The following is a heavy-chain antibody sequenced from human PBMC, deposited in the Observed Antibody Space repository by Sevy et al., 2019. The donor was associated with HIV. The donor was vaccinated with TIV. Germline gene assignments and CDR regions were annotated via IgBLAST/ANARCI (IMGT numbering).Heavy chain of an antibody. CDR1: GYTFSKYA. CDR3: ARDDAWFDT. V-gene: IGHV1-18*01. J-gene: IGHJ5*02. Sequence: ASVKVSCKASGYTFSKYAISWVRLAPGQGLEWMGWISAYNGNTDYAQKFQGRVTMTTDTSTSTAYMELRSLRSDDTAVYYCARDDAWFDTWGQGTLVTVSS. CDR2: ISAYNGNT.